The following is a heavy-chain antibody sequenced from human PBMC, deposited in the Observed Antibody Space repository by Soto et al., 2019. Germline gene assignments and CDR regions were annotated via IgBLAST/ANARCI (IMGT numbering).Heavy chain of an antibody. CDR3: ARPGVTQWFDH. Sequence: GGSLRLSCAASGFTFSSYGMHWVRQAPGKGLEWVAVISYDGSNKYYADSVKGRFTISRDNAKNSLYLQMNSLRAEDTAVYYCARPGVTQWFDHWGQGTLVTVSS. CDR1: GFTFSSYG. D-gene: IGHD2-21*02. J-gene: IGHJ5*02. V-gene: IGHV3-30*03. CDR2: ISYDGSNK.